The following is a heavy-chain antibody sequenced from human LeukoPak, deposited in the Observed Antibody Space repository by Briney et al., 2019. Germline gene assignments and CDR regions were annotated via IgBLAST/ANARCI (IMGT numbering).Heavy chain of an antibody. J-gene: IGHJ4*02. CDR2: IIPIFGTA. V-gene: IGHV1-69*13. D-gene: IGHD1-20*01. CDR1: GGTFSSYA. CDR3: AREGGIITGTTHPFDY. Sequence: ASVKVSCKASGGTFSSYAISWVRQAPGKGLEWMGGIIPIFGTANYAQKFQGRVTITADESTSTAYMELSSLRSEDTAVYYCAREGGIITGTTHPFDYWGQGTLVTVSS.